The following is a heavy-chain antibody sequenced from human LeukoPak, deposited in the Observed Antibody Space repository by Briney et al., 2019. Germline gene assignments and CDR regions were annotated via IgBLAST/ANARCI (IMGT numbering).Heavy chain of an antibody. Sequence: KPSETLSLTCAVYGGSFSGYYWSWIRQPPGKGLEWIGEINHSGSTNYNPSLKSRVTISVDTSKNQFSLKLSSVTAADTAVYYCARDTQLVLWFGEVNWFDPWGQGTLVTVSS. CDR1: GGSFSGYY. J-gene: IGHJ5*02. D-gene: IGHD3-10*01. CDR3: ARDTQLVLWFGEVNWFDP. V-gene: IGHV4-34*01. CDR2: INHSGST.